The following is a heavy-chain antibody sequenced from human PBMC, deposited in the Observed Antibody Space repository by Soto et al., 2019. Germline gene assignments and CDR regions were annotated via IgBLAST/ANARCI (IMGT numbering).Heavy chain of an antibody. V-gene: IGHV3-23*01. CDR3: AKDLFVSVAARPLLVGFDY. CDR1: GFTFSSYA. Sequence: EVQLLESGGGLVQPGGSLRLSCAASGFTFSSYAMSWVRQAPGKGLEWVSAISGSGGSTYYADSVKGRFTISRDNSKNKLYLQMNSLRAEDTAVYYCAKDLFVSVAARPLLVGFDYWGQGTLVTVSS. D-gene: IGHD6-6*01. CDR2: ISGSGGST. J-gene: IGHJ4*02.